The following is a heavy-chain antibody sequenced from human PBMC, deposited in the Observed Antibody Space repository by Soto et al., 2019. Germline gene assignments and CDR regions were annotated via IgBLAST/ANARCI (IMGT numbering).Heavy chain of an antibody. CDR3: ASGRLVSRYYGLDV. Sequence: SETLSLTCTVSGGSMNDYYWSWIRQPAGKGLEWIGRIFTSGDTNYNPSLRSRLTMSVDTSTNQVSLRLTSVTAADTAVYYCASGRLVSRYYGLDVWGQGTTVTVSS. V-gene: IGHV4-4*07. J-gene: IGHJ6*02. D-gene: IGHD6-6*01. CDR2: IFTSGDT. CDR1: GGSMNDYY.